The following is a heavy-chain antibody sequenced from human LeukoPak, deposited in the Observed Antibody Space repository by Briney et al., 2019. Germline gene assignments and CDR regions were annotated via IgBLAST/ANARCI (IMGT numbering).Heavy chain of an antibody. V-gene: IGHV5-51*01. CDR3: ARPLSDIVVVPAAPHDAFDI. D-gene: IGHD2-2*01. CDR2: IYPGDSET. J-gene: IGHJ3*02. CDR1: GYSFTSYW. Sequence: GESLKISCKGSGYSFTSYWIGWVRQMPGKGLEWMGIIYPGDSETRYSPSFQGQVTISANKSISTAYLQWSSLEASDTAMYYCARPLSDIVVVPAAPHDAFDIWGQGTMVTVSS.